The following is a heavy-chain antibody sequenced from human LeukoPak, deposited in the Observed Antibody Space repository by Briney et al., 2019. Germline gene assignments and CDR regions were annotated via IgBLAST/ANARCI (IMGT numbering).Heavy chain of an antibody. D-gene: IGHD2-15*01. Sequence: GGSLRLSCAASGFTFTSYSMNWVRQAPGKGLEWISYISSSSSSIYYADSVRGRFTISRDNAKNSMWLQMNSLRDEDTAVYYCARDQTPFYWGQGSLVTVSS. CDR3: ARDQTPFY. J-gene: IGHJ4*02. CDR1: GFTFTSYS. CDR2: ISSSSSSI. V-gene: IGHV3-48*02.